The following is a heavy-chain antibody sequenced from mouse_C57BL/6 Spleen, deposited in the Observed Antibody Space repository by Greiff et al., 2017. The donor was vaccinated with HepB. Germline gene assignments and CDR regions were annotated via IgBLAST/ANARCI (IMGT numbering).Heavy chain of an antibody. CDR2: IYPGNSDT. V-gene: IGHV1-5*01. D-gene: IGHD2-4*01. Sequence: VQLQQSGPVLARPGASVKMSCKPSGYTFTSYWMHWVKQRPGQGLEWIGAIYPGNSDTSSNQKFKGKAKLTAVTSASTAYMELSSLTNEYAAVYYCTRSPPYDYDKWYFDYWGQGTTLTVSS. CDR1: GYTFTSYW. J-gene: IGHJ2*01. CDR3: TRSPPYDYDKWYFDY.